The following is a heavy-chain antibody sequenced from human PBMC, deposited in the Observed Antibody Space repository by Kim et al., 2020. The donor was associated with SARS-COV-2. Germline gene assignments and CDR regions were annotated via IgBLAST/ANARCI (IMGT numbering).Heavy chain of an antibody. CDR3: ATEGRDYCGGDCYPDAFDI. J-gene: IGHJ3*02. CDR2: FDPEDGET. D-gene: IGHD2-21*02. Sequence: ASVKVSCKVSGYTLTELSMHWVRQAPGKGLEWMGGFDPEDGETNYAQKFQGRVTMSEDTSTDTAYMELSSLRSEDTAVYYCATEGRDYCGGDCYPDAFDIWGRGTMVTVSS. CDR1: GYTLTELS. V-gene: IGHV1-24*01.